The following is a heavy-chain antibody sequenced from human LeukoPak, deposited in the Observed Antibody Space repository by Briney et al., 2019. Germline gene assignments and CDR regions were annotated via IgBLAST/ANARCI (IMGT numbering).Heavy chain of an antibody. CDR3: AKSIPELLWFGELLGAFDI. CDR2: ISGSGGST. Sequence: GGSLRLSCAASGFTFSSYGMSWVRQAPGKGLEWVSAISGSGGSTYYADSVKGRFAISRDSSKSTLYLQMNSLRAEDTAVYYCAKSIPELLWFGELLGAFDIWGQGTMVTVSS. V-gene: IGHV3-23*01. J-gene: IGHJ3*02. D-gene: IGHD3-10*01. CDR1: GFTFSSYG.